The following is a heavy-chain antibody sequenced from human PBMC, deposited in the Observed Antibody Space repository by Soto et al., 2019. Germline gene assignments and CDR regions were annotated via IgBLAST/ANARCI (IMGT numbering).Heavy chain of an antibody. CDR2: ISSSSSYI. CDR3: ARKFEYSSSSYDY. Sequence: EVQLVESGGGLVKPGGSLRLSCAASGFTFSSYSMNWVRQAPGKGLEWVSSISSSSSYIYYADSVKGRFTISRDNVKNSLYLQMNSLRAEDTAVYYCARKFEYSSSSYDYWGQGTLVTVSS. CDR1: GFTFSSYS. D-gene: IGHD6-6*01. V-gene: IGHV3-21*01. J-gene: IGHJ4*02.